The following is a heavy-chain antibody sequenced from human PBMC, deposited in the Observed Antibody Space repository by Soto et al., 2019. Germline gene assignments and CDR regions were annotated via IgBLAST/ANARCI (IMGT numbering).Heavy chain of an antibody. CDR1: GGSFSGYS. CDR2: INHGGST. V-gene: IGHV4-34*01. J-gene: IGHJ4*02. Sequence: QVQLQQWGAGLLKPSETLSLTCGVSGGSFSGYSWSWIRQPPGKGLEWIGEINHGGSTYYNPSLTTPPTISVDLSQHPFPLKLTSVTAADTAVYYCARGKGGTVIVVEDYYFDYWGQGTLVTVSS. D-gene: IGHD3-22*01. CDR3: ARGKGGTVIVVEDYYFDY.